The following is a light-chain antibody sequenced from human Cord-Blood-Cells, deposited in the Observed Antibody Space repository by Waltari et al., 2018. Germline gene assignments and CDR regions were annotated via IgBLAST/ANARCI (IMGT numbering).Light chain of an antibody. V-gene: IGLV2-8*01. CDR3: SSDAGSNNWV. CDR2: EVS. J-gene: IGLJ2*01. Sequence: QSGLTQPPSASGSPGQSVTISCPGTSSDVGGYNYVSWYQQHPAKAPKRMISEVSKRPSGVPDRFSGSKSGNTASLTVSGLQAEDEADYYCSSDAGSNNWVFGGGTKLTVL. CDR1: SSDVGGYNY.